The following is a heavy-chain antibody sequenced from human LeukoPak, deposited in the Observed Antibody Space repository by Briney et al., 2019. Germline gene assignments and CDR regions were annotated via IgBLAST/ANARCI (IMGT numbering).Heavy chain of an antibody. V-gene: IGHV3-74*01. J-gene: IGHJ4*02. Sequence: GGSLRLSCAASGFTFSSYWMHWVRQAPGKGLVWVSRIKSDGSSTTYADSVKGRFTISRDNAKNSLYLQMNSLTADDVAFYYCTRSTGWYNYFDYWGQGALVTVSS. CDR2: IKSDGSST. D-gene: IGHD6-19*01. CDR1: GFTFSSYW. CDR3: TRSTGWYNYFDY.